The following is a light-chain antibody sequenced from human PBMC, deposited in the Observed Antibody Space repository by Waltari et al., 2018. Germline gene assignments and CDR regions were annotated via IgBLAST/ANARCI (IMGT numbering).Light chain of an antibody. Sequence: TPAPDSLPVSLGESATRNCTSSQSVLSSANNKNSLAWYQQKAGQPPKLLFYWASTRGSGVPDRFSGSGSGTDFTLTISSLQAEDVAVYYCHQHYSIPFTFGPGTKVDIK. CDR2: WAS. J-gene: IGKJ3*01. CDR3: HQHYSIPFT. CDR1: QSVLSSANNKNS. V-gene: IGKV4-1*01.